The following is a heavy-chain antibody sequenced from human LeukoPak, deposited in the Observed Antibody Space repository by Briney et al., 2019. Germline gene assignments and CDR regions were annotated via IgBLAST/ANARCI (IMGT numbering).Heavy chain of an antibody. J-gene: IGHJ3*02. CDR1: GGSISSSSYY. CDR3: ARDSSGYSYHDAFDI. Sequence: SETLSLTCTVSGGSISSSSYYWGWIRQPPGKGLEWIGSIYYSGSTYYNPSLKSRVTMSVDTSKNQFSLKLSSVTAADTAVYYCARDSSGYSYHDAFDIWGQGTMVTVSS. CDR2: IYYSGST. D-gene: IGHD3-22*01. V-gene: IGHV4-39*07.